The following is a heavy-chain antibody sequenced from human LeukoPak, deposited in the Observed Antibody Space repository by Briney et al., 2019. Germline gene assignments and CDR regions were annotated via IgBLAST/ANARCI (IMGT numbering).Heavy chain of an antibody. V-gene: IGHV1-2*02. CDR3: ARGIDGYNYRTAFDI. J-gene: IGHJ3*02. CDR2: INPNSGDT. Sequence: ASVKVSCKASGYTFIDYNMHWVRQAPGQGLEWMGWINPNSGDTNYAQKFQGRVTMTRDTSISTAYMELSSLRSEDTAVYYCARGIDGYNYRTAFDIWGQGTMVTVSS. CDR1: GYTFIDYN. D-gene: IGHD5-24*01.